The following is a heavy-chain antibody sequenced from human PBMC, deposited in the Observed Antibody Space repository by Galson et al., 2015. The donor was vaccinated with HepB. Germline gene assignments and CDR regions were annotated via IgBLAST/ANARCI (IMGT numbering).Heavy chain of an antibody. D-gene: IGHD6-19*01. V-gene: IGHV3-21*01. J-gene: IGHJ5*02. CDR3: ARDWGIAVAGTWWFDP. CDR1: GFTFTNYN. Sequence: SLRLSCAASGFTFTNYNMNWVRQPPGKGLEWVSCISRNSDYIYYADSVKGRFTISRDNAKNSLYLQVDSLRADDTAIYYCARDWGIAVAGTWWFDPWGQGTLVTVSS. CDR2: ISRNSDYI.